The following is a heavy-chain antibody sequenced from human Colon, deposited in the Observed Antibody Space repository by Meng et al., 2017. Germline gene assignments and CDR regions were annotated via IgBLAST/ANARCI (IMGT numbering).Heavy chain of an antibody. D-gene: IGHD4-17*01. J-gene: IGHJ5*02. V-gene: IGHV4-61*03. CDR1: GASVSSDSHY. CDR2: IYYTGNT. Sequence: QLQESGPGLVRPSEPLSPTCTVSGASVSSDSHYWSWIRQSPGKGLEWIGYIYYTGNTNYNPSLASRVSMSLDTSKNHFSLHLTSVTAADTAIYYCARVNGDFDEAWFDPWGQGTLVTVSS. CDR3: ARVNGDFDEAWFDP.